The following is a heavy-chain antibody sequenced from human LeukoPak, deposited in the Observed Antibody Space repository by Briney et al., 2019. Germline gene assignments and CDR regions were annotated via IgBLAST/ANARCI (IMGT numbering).Heavy chain of an antibody. D-gene: IGHD4-17*01. CDR2: IKQDASAK. Sequence: GGSLRLSCVPSGFNFNMFWMSWVRKAPGKGLGWVTNIKQDASAKFYVGSVRGRFDISRDNARKSVFLQMNSLRAEDTAVYYCAKGRYGDYDWNYWGQGTLVTVSS. V-gene: IGHV3-7*03. CDR1: GFNFNMFW. CDR3: AKGRYGDYDWNY. J-gene: IGHJ4*02.